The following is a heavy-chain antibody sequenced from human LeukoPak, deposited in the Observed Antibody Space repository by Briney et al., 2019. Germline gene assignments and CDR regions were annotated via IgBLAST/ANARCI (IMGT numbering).Heavy chain of an antibody. J-gene: IGHJ6*03. CDR1: GGSISSYY. V-gene: IGHV4-4*07. CDR2: IYNSGST. CDR3: ARADYYYSYMDV. Sequence: PSETLSLTCTVSGGSISSYYWSWIRQPAGKGLEWIGRIYNSGSTTYNPSLKSRVTISVDTSKNQFSLKLSSVTAADTAVYYCARADYYYSYMDVWGKGTTVTVSS.